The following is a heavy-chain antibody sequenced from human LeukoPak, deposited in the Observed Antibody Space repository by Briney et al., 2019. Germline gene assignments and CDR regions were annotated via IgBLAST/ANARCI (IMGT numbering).Heavy chain of an antibody. CDR3: ARGGYSSGWYDWGDY. D-gene: IGHD6-19*01. Sequence: SGPALLHPTPALTLTCTFSGFSLSTSGMCVSWIRQPPGKALEWLARNDWDDDKYYITSLKTRLTISKETSKNPRFLTMPNMDPVDTATYYCARGGYSSGWYDWGDYWGQGTLVTVSS. J-gene: IGHJ4*02. CDR1: GFSLSTSGMC. V-gene: IGHV2-70*11. CDR2: NDWDDDK.